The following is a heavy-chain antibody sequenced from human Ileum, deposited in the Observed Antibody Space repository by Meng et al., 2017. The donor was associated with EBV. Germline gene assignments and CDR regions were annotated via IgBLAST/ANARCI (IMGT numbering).Heavy chain of an antibody. V-gene: IGHV1-18*01. CDR3: ARGTPGRSYSDY. D-gene: IGHD3-10*01. J-gene: IGHJ4*02. CDR2: LGAHDGDT. Sequence: QVHPVQSGPEVKKPGASVKVSCKALDYTFMGYGVSCVRQATGQGLEWMAWLGAHDGDTSHAPKFQGRVTVSADRPTATAYMELRSLRSDDTAVYYCARGTPGRSYSDYWGQGTLVTVSS. CDR1: DYTFMGYG.